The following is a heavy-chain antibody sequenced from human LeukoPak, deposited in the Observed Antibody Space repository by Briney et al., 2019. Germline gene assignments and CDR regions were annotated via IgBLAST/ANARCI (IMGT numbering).Heavy chain of an antibody. CDR3: ARDLQSARVGNWFDP. J-gene: IGHJ5*02. CDR1: GFTFSSYS. D-gene: IGHD1-26*01. Sequence: PGGSLRLSCAASGFTFSSYSMNWVRQAPGKGLEWVSSISSSSSYIYYADSVKGRFTIPRDNAKNSLYLQMNSLRAEDTAVYYCARDLQSARVGNWFDPWGQGTLVTVSS. V-gene: IGHV3-21*01. CDR2: ISSSSSYI.